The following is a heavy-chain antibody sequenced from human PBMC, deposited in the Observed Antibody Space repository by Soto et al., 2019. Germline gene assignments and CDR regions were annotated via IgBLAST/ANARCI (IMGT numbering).Heavy chain of an antibody. J-gene: IGHJ6*03. CDR1: GFTFSSYG. V-gene: IGHV3-33*01. D-gene: IGHD2-2*01. CDR3: ARRGLVVVPAASYYMDV. CDR2: IWYDGSNK. Sequence: GESLKISCAASGFTFSSYGMHWVRQAPGKGLEWVAVIWYDGSNKYYADSVKGRFTISRDNSKNTLYLQMNSLRAEDTAVYYCARRGLVVVPAASYYMDVWGKGTTVTVSS.